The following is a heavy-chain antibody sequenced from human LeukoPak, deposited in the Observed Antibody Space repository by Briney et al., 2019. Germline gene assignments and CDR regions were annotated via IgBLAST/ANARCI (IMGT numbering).Heavy chain of an antibody. CDR2: INPNSGVT. CDR1: GYTFAGYY. D-gene: IGHD3-3*01. Sequence: GAAVKDSSKASGYTFAGYYMHWVRQAPGQGLEWMGWINPNSGVTNFAQKFQGRVTMTRDTSISTAYMELSRLRSDDTAVYYCARGHISAWPATGVAYWS. V-gene: IGHV1-2*02. CDR3: ARGHISAWPATGVAY. J-gene: IGHJ4*01.